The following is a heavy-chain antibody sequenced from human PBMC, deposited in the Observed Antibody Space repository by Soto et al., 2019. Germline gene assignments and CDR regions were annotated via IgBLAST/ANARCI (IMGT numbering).Heavy chain of an antibody. CDR1: GFTFSSYG. CDR2: IWYDGSNK. D-gene: IGHD3-10*01. Sequence: QVQLVESGGGVVQPGRSLRLSCAASGFTFSSYGMHWVRQAPGKGLEWVAVIWYDGSNKYYADSVKGRFTISRDNSKNTLYLQRNSLRAEDTAVYYCARGSMGYYGSGSGYYGMDVWGQGTTVTVSS. J-gene: IGHJ6*02. V-gene: IGHV3-33*01. CDR3: ARGSMGYYGSGSGYYGMDV.